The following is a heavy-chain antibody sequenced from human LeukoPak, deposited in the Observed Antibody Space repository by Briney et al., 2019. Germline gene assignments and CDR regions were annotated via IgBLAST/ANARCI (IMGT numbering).Heavy chain of an antibody. V-gene: IGHV1-69*04. J-gene: IGHJ4*02. CDR3: AVGLRLGELSLLLDY. CDR1: GGTFSSYA. CDR2: IIPILGIA. Sequence: AASVKVSCKASGGTFSSYAISWVRQAPGQGLEWMGRIIPILGIANYAQKFQGRVTITADKSTSTAYMELSSLRSEDTAVYYCAVGLRLGELSLLLDYWGQGTLVTVSS. D-gene: IGHD3-16*02.